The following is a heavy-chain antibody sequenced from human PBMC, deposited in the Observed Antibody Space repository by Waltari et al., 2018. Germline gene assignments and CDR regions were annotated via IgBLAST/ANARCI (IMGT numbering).Heavy chain of an antibody. Sequence: LQLQESGPGPVKPSETLSLTCTVSGRSLSPIYNWGWIRQPPGKGLEWMGNMQYRGGTFYNPSLKSRVTISLDTSKNQFSLRLSSVGAADTAVYFCGRIAFGDDGGYFQHWGKGTLVTVSS. CDR3: GRIAFGDDGGYFQH. D-gene: IGHD4-17*01. J-gene: IGHJ1*01. CDR1: GRSLSPIYN. CDR2: MQYRGGT. V-gene: IGHV4-39*01.